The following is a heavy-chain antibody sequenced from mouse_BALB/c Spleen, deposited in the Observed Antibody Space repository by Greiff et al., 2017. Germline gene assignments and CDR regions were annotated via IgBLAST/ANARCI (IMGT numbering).Heavy chain of an antibody. CDR1: GFTFSSYA. V-gene: IGHV5-9-4*01. CDR2: ISSGGSYT. Sequence: EVQVEESGGGLVKPGGSLKLSCAASGFTFSSYAMSWVRQSPEKRLEWVAEISSGGSYTYYPDTVTGRFTISCDNAKNTLYLEMSSLRSEDTAMYYCARVSYCNDDYCDYWGQGTTLTVSS. J-gene: IGHJ2*01. CDR3: ARVSYCNDDYCDY. D-gene: IGHD2-2*01.